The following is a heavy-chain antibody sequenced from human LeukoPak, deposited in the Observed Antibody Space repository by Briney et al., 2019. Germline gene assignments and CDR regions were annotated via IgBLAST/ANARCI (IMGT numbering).Heavy chain of an antibody. V-gene: IGHV1-24*01. Sequence: ASVKLSCQVSASILPELSMRCVRQPPGSGRGWVGAFDPEDGETIYAQKFQGRVTMTEDTSTDTAYMELSSLRSEDTAVYYCASGRERGSSSSFTDYWGQGTLVIVSS. CDR2: FDPEDGET. D-gene: IGHD6-6*01. J-gene: IGHJ4*02. CDR1: ASILPELS. CDR3: ASGRERGSSSSFTDY.